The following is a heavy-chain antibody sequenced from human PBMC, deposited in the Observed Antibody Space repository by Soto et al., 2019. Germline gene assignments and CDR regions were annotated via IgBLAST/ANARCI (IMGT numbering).Heavy chain of an antibody. CDR1: GGSTRSYY. J-gene: IGHJ4*02. CDR2: IYSSGST. D-gene: IGHD3-16*02. V-gene: IGHV4-59*01. CDR3: ARVATFGGVIDLYYYAF. Sequence: PSETLSLTCNVSGGSTRSYYWSWIRQPPGKGLEWIGYIYSSGSTNYNPSLKSRVTISVDTSKNQFSLRLSSVTAADTAVYYCARVATFGGVIDLYYYAFWGQGTLVTVSS.